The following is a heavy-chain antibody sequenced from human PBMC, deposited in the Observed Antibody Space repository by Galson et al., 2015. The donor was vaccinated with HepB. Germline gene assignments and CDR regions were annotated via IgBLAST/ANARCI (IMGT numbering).Heavy chain of an antibody. CDR1: GFTFSNYG. Sequence: SLRLSCAASGFTFSNYGFHWIRQPPGKGLEWVAVISSDGTTKNYADSVKGRFTISRDNSESTLSLEMNGLRSDDRAVYYCARIGDGYDHMGVYFNNGMDVWGQGTTVTVAS. V-gene: IGHV3-30*04. CDR2: ISSDGTTK. D-gene: IGHD5-12*01. CDR3: ARIGDGYDHMGVYFNNGMDV. J-gene: IGHJ6*02.